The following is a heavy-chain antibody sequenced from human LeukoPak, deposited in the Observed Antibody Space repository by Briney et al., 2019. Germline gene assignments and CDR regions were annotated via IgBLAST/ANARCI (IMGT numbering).Heavy chain of an antibody. D-gene: IGHD3-10*01. CDR1: GGSISSGGYS. V-gene: IGHV4-31*03. J-gene: IGHJ4*02. Sequence: SETLSLTCTVSGGSISSGGYSWSWTRQHPGKGLEWIGYIYYSGSTYYNPSLKSRVTISVDTSKNQFSLKLSSVTAADTAVYYCARAGNYYGSGSYFGYWGQGTLVTVSS. CDR3: ARAGNYYGSGSYFGY. CDR2: IYYSGST.